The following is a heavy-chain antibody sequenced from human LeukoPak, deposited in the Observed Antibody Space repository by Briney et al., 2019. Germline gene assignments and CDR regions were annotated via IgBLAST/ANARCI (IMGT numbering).Heavy chain of an antibody. D-gene: IGHD2-2*01. CDR3: ARLCNGVSCGWFDP. CDR1: GYTFTSYA. Sequence: SVKVSCKASGYTFTSYAISWVRQPPGQGLEWMGGIIPIFGTANYAQKFQGRVTITADESTSTAYMELSSLRSEDTAVYYCARLCNGVSCGWFDPWGQGTLATVSS. J-gene: IGHJ5*02. V-gene: IGHV1-69*13. CDR2: IIPIFGTA.